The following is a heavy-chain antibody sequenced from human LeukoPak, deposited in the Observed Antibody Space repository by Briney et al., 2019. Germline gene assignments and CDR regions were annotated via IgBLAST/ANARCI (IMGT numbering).Heavy chain of an antibody. CDR2: INSDGSST. CDR3: AKGSYYDSSGSFYFDY. CDR1: GFTFSSYW. D-gene: IGHD3-22*01. Sequence: GSLRLSCAAFGFTFSSYWMHWVRQAPGKGLVWVSRINSDGSSTSYADSVKGRFTMPRDNAKNTLYLQVNSLGTEDTAAYYCAKGSYYDSSGSFYFDYWGQGTLVTVSS. J-gene: IGHJ4*02. V-gene: IGHV3-74*01.